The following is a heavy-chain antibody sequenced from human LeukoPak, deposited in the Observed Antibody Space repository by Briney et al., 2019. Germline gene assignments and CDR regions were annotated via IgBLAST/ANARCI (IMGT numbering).Heavy chain of an antibody. V-gene: IGHV4-4*07. J-gene: IGHJ4*02. D-gene: IGHD3-22*01. CDR3: ARYKESGYSDY. CDR1: GGSIRSYY. CDR2: IYTSGST. Sequence: SETLSLTCTVSGGSIRSYYWNWIRQPAGKGLEWIGRIYTSGSTNYNPSLKSRLTMSVDTSKNQFSLNLNSVTAADAAVYYCARYKESGYSDYWGQGTLVTVSS.